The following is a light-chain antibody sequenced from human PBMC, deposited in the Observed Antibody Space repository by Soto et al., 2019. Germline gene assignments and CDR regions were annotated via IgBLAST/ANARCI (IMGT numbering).Light chain of an antibody. V-gene: IGKV1-9*01. CDR3: QQINSYPIT. J-gene: IGKJ5*01. Sequence: DIQLTQSPSFLSASVGDRVTITCRASQGINSYLAWYQQKPGKVPKLLIYAASTLQSGVPSSFSGSGSGTEFTLTISSLQHEDFATYYCQQINSYPITFGQGTRLEI. CDR1: QGINSY. CDR2: AAS.